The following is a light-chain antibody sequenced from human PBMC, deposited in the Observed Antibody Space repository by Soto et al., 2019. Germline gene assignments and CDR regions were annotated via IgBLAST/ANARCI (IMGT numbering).Light chain of an antibody. V-gene: IGKV3-20*01. CDR2: GAS. Sequence: EIVLTQSPGTLSLSPGERATLSCRASQSVSSSYLAWYQQKPGQAPRLLIYGASNRATGIPDTFSGSGSGTDFTLTISRLVPEDFAVYYCQQYSSSPFTFGPGTKVDIK. CDR1: QSVSSSY. CDR3: QQYSSSPFT. J-gene: IGKJ3*01.